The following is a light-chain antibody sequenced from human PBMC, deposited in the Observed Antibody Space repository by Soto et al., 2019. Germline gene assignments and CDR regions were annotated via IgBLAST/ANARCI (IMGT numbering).Light chain of an antibody. V-gene: IGLV2-14*01. CDR3: CSYTTSNTFV. J-gene: IGLJ1*01. CDR2: HVT. Sequence: QSVLTQPASVSGSLGQSITISCSGTSSDVGAYNYVSWYQQYPGKAPKLMIYHVTDRPSGVSNRFSGSKSGNTASLTISGLQAEDEADYYCCSYTTSNTFVLGTGIKVTV. CDR1: SSDVGAYNY.